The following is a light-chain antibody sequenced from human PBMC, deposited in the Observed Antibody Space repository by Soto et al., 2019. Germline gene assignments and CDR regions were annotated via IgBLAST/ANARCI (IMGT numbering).Light chain of an antibody. J-gene: IGKJ1*01. V-gene: IGKV3-20*01. Sequence: EIVLTQSPGTLSLSPGERATLSCRASQSVSSSYLAWYQQKPGKAPRLLIYGASRRATGIPDRFSGSGSGTDFTLTISRLEPEDFAVYYCQQYGRSPCTFGQGTKVEIK. CDR1: QSVSSSY. CDR2: GAS. CDR3: QQYGRSPCT.